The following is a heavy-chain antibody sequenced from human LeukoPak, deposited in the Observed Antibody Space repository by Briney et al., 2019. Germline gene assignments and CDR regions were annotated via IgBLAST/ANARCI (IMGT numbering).Heavy chain of an antibody. Sequence: GGSLRLSCAASGFTFSSYAMHWVRQAPGEGLVWVSRINSDGSSTSYADSVRGRFSISRDNAKNTLYLQMNSLRAEDTAVYYCARGLSGYASSLGYWGQGTLVTVSS. CDR3: ARGLSGYASSLGY. J-gene: IGHJ4*02. CDR2: INSDGSST. V-gene: IGHV3-74*01. D-gene: IGHD6-6*01. CDR1: GFTFSSYA.